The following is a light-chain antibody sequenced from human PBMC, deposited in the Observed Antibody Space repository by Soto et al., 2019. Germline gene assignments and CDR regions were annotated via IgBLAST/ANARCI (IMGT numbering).Light chain of an antibody. V-gene: IGKV1-16*02. CDR3: QQYEAYPLT. J-gene: IGKJ4*01. CDR2: DAS. CDR1: QGIGIY. Sequence: DIQMTQSPSSLSASVGDRVTITCRASQGIGIYLAWFQQKAGRAPKSLIYDASSLQSGVPSKFSGSGSGTDFTLTISSLEPEDFATYYCQQYEAYPLTFGGGTRVEIK.